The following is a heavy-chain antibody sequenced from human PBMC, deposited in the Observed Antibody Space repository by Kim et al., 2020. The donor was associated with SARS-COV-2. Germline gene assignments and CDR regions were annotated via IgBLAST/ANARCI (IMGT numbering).Heavy chain of an antibody. CDR2: INHSGST. V-gene: IGHV4-34*01. CDR3: ARVGPVAARSPDFDY. Sequence: SETLSLTCAVYGGSLSGYYWSWLRQSPEKGLEWIGEINHSGSTNYNPSFESRVTISIDMSRNQFFLKLRSVTAADTAVYYCARVGPVAARSPDFDYWGQG. D-gene: IGHD6-25*01. J-gene: IGHJ4*02. CDR1: GGSLSGYY.